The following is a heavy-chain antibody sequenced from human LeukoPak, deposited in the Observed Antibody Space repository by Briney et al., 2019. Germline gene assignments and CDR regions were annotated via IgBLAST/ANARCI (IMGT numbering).Heavy chain of an antibody. CDR1: GFTFSDYY. J-gene: IGHJ6*02. D-gene: IGHD2-21*02. V-gene: IGHV3-11*01. CDR3: ARSTYCGGDCYSFGSAVGMDV. CDR2: ISSSGSTI. Sequence: GGYLRLSCAASGFTFSDYYMSWIRQAPGKGLEWGSYISSSGSTIYYADAVKGRFTISTDNAKNSLYLQMNSLRAEDTAVYYCARSTYCGGDCYSFGSAVGMDVWGQGTTVTVSS.